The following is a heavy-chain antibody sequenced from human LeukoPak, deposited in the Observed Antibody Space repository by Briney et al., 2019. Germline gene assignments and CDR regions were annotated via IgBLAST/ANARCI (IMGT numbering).Heavy chain of an antibody. J-gene: IGHJ4*02. V-gene: IGHV1-8*01. D-gene: IGHD1-26*01. CDR1: GYTFTSHD. CDR3: AIYPVGGSFRRGFDY. Sequence: ASVKVSCKASGYTFTSHDINWVRQATGQGLEWMGWMNPNSGNTGYAQKFQGRVTMTRNTSISTAYMELSSLRSEDTAVYYCAIYPVGGSFRRGFDYWGQGTLVTVSS. CDR2: MNPNSGNT.